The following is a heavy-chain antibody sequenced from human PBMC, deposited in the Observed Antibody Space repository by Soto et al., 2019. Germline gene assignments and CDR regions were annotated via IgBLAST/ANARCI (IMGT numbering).Heavy chain of an antibody. Sequence: ASVKVSCKASGYTFATYAVHWVRQAPGQRLEWMGWINAVNGNTKYSQKFHGRVTITRDTSASTAYMELSSLTSEDTAVYYCARDPKQQLIFDYWGQGTLVTVSS. J-gene: IGHJ4*02. V-gene: IGHV1-3*01. CDR2: INAVNGNT. D-gene: IGHD6-13*01. CDR1: GYTFATYA. CDR3: ARDPKQQLIFDY.